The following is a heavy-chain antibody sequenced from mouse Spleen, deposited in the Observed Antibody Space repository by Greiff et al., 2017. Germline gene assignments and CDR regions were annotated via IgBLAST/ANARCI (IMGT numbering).Heavy chain of an antibody. Sequence: QVQLQQSGPSLVQPSQSLSITCTVSGFSLTSYGVHWVRQSPGKGLEWLGLIWRGGSTDYNAAFMSRLSIIKDNSKSHVFFKMNSLQADDTAIYYCVLRIGIWGQGTLVTVSA. J-gene: IGHJ3*01. D-gene: IGHD4-1*01. CDR1: GFSLTSYG. V-gene: IGHV2-5-1*01. CDR3: VLRIGI. CDR2: IWRGGST.